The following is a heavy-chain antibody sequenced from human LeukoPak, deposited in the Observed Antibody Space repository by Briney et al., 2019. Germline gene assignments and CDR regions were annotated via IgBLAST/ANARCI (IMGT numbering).Heavy chain of an antibody. CDR2: MSPNSGNT. Sequence: ASVKVSCKASGNTFTSYDITWVRQAPGQGLEWMGWMSPNSGNTGYAQKFQGRVTMTRNTSITTAYMELSSLTSEDTAVYYCARETTIPPYYFDYWGLGSQVTVSP. D-gene: IGHD3-9*01. J-gene: IGHJ4*02. CDR3: ARETTIPPYYFDY. V-gene: IGHV1-8*01. CDR1: GNTFTSYD.